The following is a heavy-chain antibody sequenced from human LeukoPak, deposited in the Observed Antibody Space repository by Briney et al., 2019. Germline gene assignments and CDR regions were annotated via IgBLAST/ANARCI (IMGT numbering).Heavy chain of an antibody. Sequence: GGSLRLSCAASGFTFSSYGMHWVRQAPGKGLEWVAVISYDGSNKYYADSVKGRFTISRDDSKNTLYLQMNSLRAEDTAVYYCAKANGWSGYTSFYFDYWGQGTLVTVSS. CDR3: AKANGWSGYTSFYFDY. CDR2: ISYDGSNK. CDR1: GFTFSSYG. J-gene: IGHJ4*02. V-gene: IGHV3-30*18. D-gene: IGHD3-3*01.